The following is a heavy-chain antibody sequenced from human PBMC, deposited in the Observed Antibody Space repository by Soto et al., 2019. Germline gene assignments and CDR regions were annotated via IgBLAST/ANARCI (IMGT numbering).Heavy chain of an antibody. V-gene: IGHV1-69*12. J-gene: IGHJ6*01. Sequence: QVQLVQSGAEVKKPGSSVKVSCKASGVTFSNYALISWVRQAPGQGLEWMGGIIPIDATVNYAQKFQGRITITADESTTSAYMDLGRLRSEDTAVYYCASDLLGFGYTYGDVWGQGTTVTVSS. CDR3: ASDLLGFGYTYGDV. CDR1: GVTFSNYA. D-gene: IGHD3-10*01. CDR2: IIPIDATV.